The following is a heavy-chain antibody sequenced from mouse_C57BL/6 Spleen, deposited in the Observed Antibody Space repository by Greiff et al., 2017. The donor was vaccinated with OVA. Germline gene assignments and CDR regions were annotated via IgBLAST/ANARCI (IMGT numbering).Heavy chain of an antibody. CDR3: ASPTGTGFAY. J-gene: IGHJ3*01. D-gene: IGHD4-1*02. CDR2: ISSGGSYT. V-gene: IGHV5-6*01. CDR1: GFTFSSYG. Sequence: DVHLVESGGDLVKPGGSLKLSRAASGFTFSSYGMSWVRQTPDKRLEWVATISSGGSYTYYPDSVKGRFTISRDNAKNTLYLQMSSLKSEDTAMYYCASPTGTGFAYWGQGTLVTVSA.